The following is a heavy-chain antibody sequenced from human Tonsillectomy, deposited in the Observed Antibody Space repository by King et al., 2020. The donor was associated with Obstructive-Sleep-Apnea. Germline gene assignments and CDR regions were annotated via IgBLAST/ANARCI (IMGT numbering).Heavy chain of an antibody. D-gene: IGHD2-15*01. CDR1: GGSISSSSYY. CDR2: IYYSGST. CDR3: ARHSPPGGYCSGGSCYGYFDY. V-gene: IGHV4-39*01. J-gene: IGHJ4*02. Sequence: QLQESGPGLVKPSETLSLTCTVSGGSISSSSYYWGWIRQPPGKGLEWIGSIYYSGSTYYNPSLKSLVTISVDTSKNQFSLKLRSVTAADTAVYYCARHSPPGGYCSGGSCYGYFDYWGQGTLVTVSS.